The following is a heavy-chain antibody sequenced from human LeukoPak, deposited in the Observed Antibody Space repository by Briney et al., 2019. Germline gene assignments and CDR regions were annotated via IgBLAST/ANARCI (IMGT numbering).Heavy chain of an antibody. D-gene: IGHD3-22*01. CDR3: ARGQPAMSTTMIVVATFDY. V-gene: IGHV4-59*12. CDR2: IYYSGST. J-gene: IGHJ4*02. CDR1: GGSISSYY. Sequence: SETVSLPCTVSGGSISSYYWSWIRQPPGKGLEWIGYIYYSGSTNYNPSLKSRVTISVDTSKNQFSLKLSSVTAADTAVYYCARGQPAMSTTMIVVATFDYWGQGTLVTVSS.